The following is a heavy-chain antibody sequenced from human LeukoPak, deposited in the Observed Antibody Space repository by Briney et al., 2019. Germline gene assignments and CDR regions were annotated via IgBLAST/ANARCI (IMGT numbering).Heavy chain of an antibody. J-gene: IGHJ5*02. Sequence: SQTLSLTCAISGDSVSSNSAAWNWIRQSPSRGLEWLGRTYYRSKWYNDYAVSVKSRITINPDTSKNQSSLQLNSVTPEDTAVYYCARGGGGKGSSWKLNWFDPWGQGTLVTVSS. CDR1: GDSVSSNSAA. V-gene: IGHV6-1*01. CDR3: ARGGGGKGSSWKLNWFDP. CDR2: TYYRSKWYN. D-gene: IGHD6-13*01.